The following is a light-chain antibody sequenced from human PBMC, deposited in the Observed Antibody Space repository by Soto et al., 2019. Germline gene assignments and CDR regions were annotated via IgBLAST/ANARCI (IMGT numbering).Light chain of an antibody. V-gene: IGKV1-12*01. J-gene: IGKJ5*01. CDR1: QGISSW. Sequence: DIQMTQSPSFVSASVGYRVTITCRASQGISSWLAWYQQRPGKAPELLIYGASSLQSGVPSRFSGSGSGTDSTPTIISLQTEDFATYYCQQANSFPRTFGPGTRLEMK. CDR3: QQANSFPRT. CDR2: GAS.